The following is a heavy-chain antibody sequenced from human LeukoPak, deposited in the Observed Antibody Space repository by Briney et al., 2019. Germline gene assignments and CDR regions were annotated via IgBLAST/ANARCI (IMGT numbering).Heavy chain of an antibody. Sequence: PGGSLRLSCAASGFTFSSYAMSWVRQAPGKGLEWVSAISGSGGSTYYADSVKGRFTISRDNSKNTLYLQMNSLRAEDTAVYYCAKAAHLRDFGECHFDYWGQGTLVTVSS. J-gene: IGHJ4*02. V-gene: IGHV3-23*01. CDR3: AKAAHLRDFGECHFDY. CDR1: GFTFSSYA. CDR2: ISGSGGST. D-gene: IGHD3-10*01.